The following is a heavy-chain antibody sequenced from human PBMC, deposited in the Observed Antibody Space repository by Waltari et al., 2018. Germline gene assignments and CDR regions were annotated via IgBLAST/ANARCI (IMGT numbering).Heavy chain of an antibody. J-gene: IGHJ4*02. CDR3: ASPYYYGSGTFDY. Sequence: EVQLVESGGGLVQPGGSLRLSCAASGFTFSNYVMSWVRQAPGKGLEWVSGISASGGSTYYVDSVKGRFTISRDNSKNTLYLQMNSLRAGDTAVYYCASPYYYGSGTFDYWGQGTLVTVSS. V-gene: IGHV3-23*04. CDR2: ISASGGST. D-gene: IGHD3-10*01. CDR1: GFTFSNYV.